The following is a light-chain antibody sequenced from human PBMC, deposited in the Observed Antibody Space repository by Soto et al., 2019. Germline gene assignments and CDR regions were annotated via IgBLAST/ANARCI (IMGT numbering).Light chain of an antibody. CDR1: ITDIGAYNY. J-gene: IGLJ1*01. V-gene: IGLV2-14*01. CDR3: NSHTSSGFRV. Sequence: QSALTQPASVSGSPGQSITISCTGTITDIGAYNYVSWYQQHPGKAPKLMIYEVSNRPSGVSNRFSGSKSGYTASLTISGLQAEDEADYYCNSHTSSGFRVFGTGTKLTVL. CDR2: EVS.